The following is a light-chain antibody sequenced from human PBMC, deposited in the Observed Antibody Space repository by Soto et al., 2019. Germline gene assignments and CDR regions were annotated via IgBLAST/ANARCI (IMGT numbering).Light chain of an antibody. J-gene: IGLJ2*01. CDR1: SSDVGGYKY. CDR3: SSYTGSSTPYVV. V-gene: IGLV2-14*01. Sequence: QSDLTQPASVSGSPGQSITISCTGTSSDVGGYKYVSWYQQHPGKAPKLMIYDVSNRPLGISNRFSGSKSGNTASLTISGLQAVDEAEYYCSSYTGSSTPYVVFGGGTKLTVL. CDR2: DVS.